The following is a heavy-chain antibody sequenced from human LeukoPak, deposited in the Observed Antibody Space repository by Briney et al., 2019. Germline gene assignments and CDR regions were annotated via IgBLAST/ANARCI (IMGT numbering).Heavy chain of an antibody. CDR3: TRGSGRFEY. J-gene: IGHJ4*02. V-gene: IGHV3-49*04. CDR2: IRAKAYGGTT. CDR1: GFTFGDFP. D-gene: IGHD2-15*01. Sequence: GGSLRLSXAGSGFTFGDFPLTWVRQAPGKGLEWVGYIRAKAYGGTTEYAASVKGRFTISRDDSKRIAYLQMNSPQTEDTSIYYCTRGSGRFEYWGQGALVTVSS.